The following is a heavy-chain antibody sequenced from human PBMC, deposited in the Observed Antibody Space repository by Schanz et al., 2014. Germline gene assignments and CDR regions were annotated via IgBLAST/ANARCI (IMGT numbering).Heavy chain of an antibody. Sequence: QVQLVESGGGVVQPGRSLRLSCAASGFIFSSYGLHWVRQAPGKGLERVAFIWYDGSNKYYADSVKGRFTISRDNSKNTLYLQMNSLRAEDTSVYFCARVRRRIATPSTPSFRNYYYYAMDVWGQGTTVTVSS. V-gene: IGHV3-33*01. D-gene: IGHD6-13*01. CDR2: IWYDGSNK. J-gene: IGHJ6*02. CDR1: GFIFSSYG. CDR3: ARVRRRIATPSTPSFRNYYYYAMDV.